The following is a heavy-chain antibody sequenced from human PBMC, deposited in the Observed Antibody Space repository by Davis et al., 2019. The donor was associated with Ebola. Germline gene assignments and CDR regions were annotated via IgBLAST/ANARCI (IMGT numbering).Heavy chain of an antibody. J-gene: IGHJ3*02. V-gene: IGHV3-30-3*02. D-gene: IGHD6-19*01. CDR1: GFTFSSYA. CDR3: AKRSIAVAGLGAFDI. CDR2: ISYDGSNK. Sequence: GGSLRLSCAASGFTFSSYAMHWVRQAPGKGLEWVAVISYDGSNKYYADSVKGRFTISRDNSKNTLYLQMNSLRAEDTAVYYCAKRSIAVAGLGAFDIWGQGTMVTVSS.